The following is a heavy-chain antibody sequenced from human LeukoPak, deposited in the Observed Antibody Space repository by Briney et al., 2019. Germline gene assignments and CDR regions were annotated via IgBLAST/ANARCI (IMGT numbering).Heavy chain of an antibody. D-gene: IGHD1-7*01. Sequence: SETLSLTCTVSGGSISGYYWSWIRQPPGKGLEWIGEINHSGSTNYNPSLKSRVTISVDTSKNQFSLKLSSVTAADTAVYYCARVVELRRWFDPWGQGTLVTVSS. V-gene: IGHV4-34*01. CDR2: INHSGST. CDR3: ARVVELRRWFDP. CDR1: GGSISGYY. J-gene: IGHJ5*02.